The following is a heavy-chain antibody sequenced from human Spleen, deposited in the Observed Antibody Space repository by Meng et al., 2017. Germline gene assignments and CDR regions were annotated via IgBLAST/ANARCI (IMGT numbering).Heavy chain of an antibody. J-gene: IGHJ4*02. CDR3: ATRGNPYLNC. CDR2: INTYNGKT. V-gene: IGHV1-18*01. Sequence: QVHLVQSGSELKKSGASVKVSCKASGYTFTTYPLNWVRQAPGQGLEWMGWINTYNGKTDYAQKFQGRITMTTDTFTSTGYMELRNLRSDDTAVYYCATRGNPYLNCWGQGTLVTVSS. CDR1: GYTFTTYP.